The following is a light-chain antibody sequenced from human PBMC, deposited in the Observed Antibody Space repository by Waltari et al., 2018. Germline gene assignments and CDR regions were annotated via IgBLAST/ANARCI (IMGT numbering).Light chain of an antibody. CDR1: QSLLHRNGNTY. V-gene: IGKV2-28*01. J-gene: IGKJ1*01. CDR3: MQSLEALWT. Sequence: DIVMTQSPLFLLVTAGEPASSSCRSRQSLLHRNGNTYLDWYLQKPGQSPQLLIYLVSSRDSGVPDRFSGSGSGTDFTLKISRVEAEDVGVYYCMQSLEALWTFGQGTKVEIK. CDR2: LVS.